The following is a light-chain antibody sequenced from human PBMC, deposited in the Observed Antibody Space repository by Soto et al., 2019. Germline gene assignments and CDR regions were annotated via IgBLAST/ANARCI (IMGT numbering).Light chain of an antibody. Sequence: EIVLTQSPGTLSLSPGERATLSCRASQTISTGLAWYQQKPGQSPRLVIWGASDRATGIPARFSGSGSGTDFTLTIGSLEPEDFAVYYCQQRSALPVTFGQGTKLEIK. V-gene: IGKV3-11*01. CDR1: QTISTG. J-gene: IGKJ2*01. CDR2: GAS. CDR3: QQRSALPVT.